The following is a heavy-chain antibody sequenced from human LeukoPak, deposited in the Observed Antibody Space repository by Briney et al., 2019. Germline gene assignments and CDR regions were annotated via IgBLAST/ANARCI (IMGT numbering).Heavy chain of an antibody. V-gene: IGHV1-69*05. J-gene: IGHJ5*02. CDR1: GGTFSSYA. D-gene: IGHD6-13*01. Sequence: SVKVPCKASGGTFSSYAISWVRQAPGQGLEWMGRIIPVFGTANYAQKFQGRVTITTDESTSTAYMELSSLRSEDTAVYYCARGDSSSWYGGHWFDPWGQGTLVTVSS. CDR2: IIPVFGTA. CDR3: ARGDSSSWYGGHWFDP.